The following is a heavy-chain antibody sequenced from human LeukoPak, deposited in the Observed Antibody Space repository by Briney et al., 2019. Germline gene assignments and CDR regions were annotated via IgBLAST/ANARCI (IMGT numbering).Heavy chain of an antibody. J-gene: IGHJ3*02. Sequence: SETLSLTCTVSGGSISSGSYYWSWIRQPAGKGLECIGRIYTSGSTNYNPSLKGRVTISVDTSKNQFSLKLSSVTAADTAVYYCARDSEYSDAFDIWGQGTMVTVSS. CDR3: ARDSEYSDAFDI. CDR1: GGSISSGSYY. D-gene: IGHD2/OR15-2a*01. CDR2: IYTSGST. V-gene: IGHV4-61*02.